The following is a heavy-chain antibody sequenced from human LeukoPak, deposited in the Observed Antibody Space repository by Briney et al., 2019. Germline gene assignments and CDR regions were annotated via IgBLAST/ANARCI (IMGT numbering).Heavy chain of an antibody. J-gene: IGHJ6*03. CDR1: GGSISSYY. D-gene: IGHD6-13*01. Sequence: SETLSLTCIVSGGSISSYYWSWIRQPAGKGLEWIGRLYSSGDTNYNPSLKSRVTMSVDTSKNQFSLKLSSVTAADTAVYYCARAGAAAGTWLGYYCYYMDVWGKGTTVTVSS. V-gene: IGHV4-4*07. CDR3: ARAGAAAGTWLGYYCYYMDV. CDR2: LYSSGDT.